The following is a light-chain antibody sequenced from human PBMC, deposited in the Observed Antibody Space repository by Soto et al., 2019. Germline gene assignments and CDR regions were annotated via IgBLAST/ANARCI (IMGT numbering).Light chain of an antibody. J-gene: IGLJ1*01. CDR1: SSDIGGYNY. V-gene: IGLV2-11*01. CDR3: CSYAGTYTYV. CDR2: DVS. Sequence: QSALTQPRSVSGCPGQSVAISCTGTSSDIGGYNYVSWFQQHPGKAPKLMIYDVSKWPSGVPDRFSGSKSGNTASLTISGLQAEYEADYYCCSYAGTYTYVFGTGTKLTVL.